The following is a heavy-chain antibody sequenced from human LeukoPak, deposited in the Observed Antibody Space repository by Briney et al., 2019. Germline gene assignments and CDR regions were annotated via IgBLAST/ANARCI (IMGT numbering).Heavy chain of an antibody. V-gene: IGHV3-7*03. Sequence: GGSLRLSCTASGFNFGTYWMNWVRQAPGIGLEWVANIKKDGSEKHYVDSVKARFTISRDNAKNSLYLQMNSLRAEDTAVYYCASDGYYSPFDYWGQGALVTVSS. J-gene: IGHJ4*02. D-gene: IGHD3-22*01. CDR2: IKKDGSEK. CDR3: ASDGYYSPFDY. CDR1: GFNFGTYW.